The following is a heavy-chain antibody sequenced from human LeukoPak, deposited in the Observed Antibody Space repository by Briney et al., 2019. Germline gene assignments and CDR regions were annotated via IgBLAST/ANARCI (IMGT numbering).Heavy chain of an antibody. CDR1: GFTFSSYA. V-gene: IGHV3-23*01. CDR2: ISDSGGTT. Sequence: GGSLRLSCAASGFTFSSYAMSWVRQAPGKGLEWVSAISDSGGTTYYADSVKGRFTISRDNSRNTLYLQMSSLRAEDTAVYYCASVIKGSGYDGFDYWGQGTLVTVSS. CDR3: ASVIKGSGYDGFDY. D-gene: IGHD5-12*01. J-gene: IGHJ4*02.